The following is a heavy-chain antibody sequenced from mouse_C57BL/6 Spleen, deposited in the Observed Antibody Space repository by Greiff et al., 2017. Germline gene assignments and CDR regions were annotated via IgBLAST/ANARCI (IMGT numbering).Heavy chain of an antibody. CDR2: INPSSGYT. D-gene: IGHD2-4*01. Sequence: VQRVESGAELAKPGASVKLSCKASGYTFTSYWMHWVKQRPGQGLEWIGYINPSSGYTKYNQKFKDKATLTADKSSSTAYMQLSSLTYEDSAVYYCARWGDYDEAWFAYWGQGTLVTVSA. CDR1: GYTFTSYW. V-gene: IGHV1-7*01. CDR3: ARWGDYDEAWFAY. J-gene: IGHJ3*01.